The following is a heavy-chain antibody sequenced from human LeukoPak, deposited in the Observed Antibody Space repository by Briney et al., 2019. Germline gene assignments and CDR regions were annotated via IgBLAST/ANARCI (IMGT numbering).Heavy chain of an antibody. CDR1: GGTISSSNYY. Sequence: SETLSLTCTVSGGTISSSNYYWGWIRQPPGKGLEWIGTIYYSGSTYYNPSLKSRVTISVDTSKNQFSLKLSSVTAADTAVFYCARHVISAKSLDVWGQGTTVTVSS. D-gene: IGHD2/OR15-2a*01. CDR2: IYYSGST. J-gene: IGHJ6*02. CDR3: ARHVISAKSLDV. V-gene: IGHV4-39*01.